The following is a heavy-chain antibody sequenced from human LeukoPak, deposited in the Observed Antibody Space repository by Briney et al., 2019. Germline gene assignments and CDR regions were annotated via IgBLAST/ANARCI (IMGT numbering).Heavy chain of an antibody. CDR2: INYSGST. Sequence: SETLSLTCTVSGGSISSCYWSWIRQPPGKGLEWIGYINYSGSTNYNPSLKSRVTISVDTSKNQFSLKLSSVTAADTAVYYCASPYDPYYFDCWGQGTLVTVSS. CDR1: GGSISSCY. V-gene: IGHV4-59*08. CDR3: ASPYDPYYFDC. D-gene: IGHD3-16*01. J-gene: IGHJ4*02.